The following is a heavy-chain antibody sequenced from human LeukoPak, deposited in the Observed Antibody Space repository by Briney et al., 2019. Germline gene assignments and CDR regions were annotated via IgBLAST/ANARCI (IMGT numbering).Heavy chain of an antibody. CDR1: GFNFSNHG. D-gene: IGHD3-10*01. V-gene: IGHV3-20*04. CDR2: LNWNGGRT. J-gene: IGHJ3*02. Sequence: GGSLRLSCAASGFNFSNHGMSWVRQVPGKGLEWVSGLNWNGGRTGYADSVKGRFTISRDNAKNSLYLQMNSLRAEDTAFYYCAKDRGFMGLDIWGQGTMVIVSS. CDR3: AKDRGFMGLDI.